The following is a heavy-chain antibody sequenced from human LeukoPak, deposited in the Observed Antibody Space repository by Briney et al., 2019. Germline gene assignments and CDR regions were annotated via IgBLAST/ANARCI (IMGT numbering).Heavy chain of an antibody. CDR3: ARDEAVAADWYFDL. V-gene: IGHV4-59*01. Sequence: SETLSLTCTASGGSISSYYWSWIRQPPGKGLEWIGYIYYSGSTNYNPSLKSRVTISVDTSKNQFSLKLSSVTAADTAVYYCARDEAVAADWYFDLWGRGTLVTVSS. CDR2: IYYSGST. J-gene: IGHJ2*01. D-gene: IGHD6-19*01. CDR1: GGSISSYY.